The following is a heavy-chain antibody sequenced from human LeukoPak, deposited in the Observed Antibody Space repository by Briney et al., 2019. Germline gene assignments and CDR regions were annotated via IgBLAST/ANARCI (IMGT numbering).Heavy chain of an antibody. D-gene: IGHD3-10*01. CDR3: ARGLRDYYGSGSHLGWFDP. J-gene: IGHJ5*02. V-gene: IGHV4-59*01. CDR2: IYYSGST. CDR1: GGSISGYY. Sequence: SETLSLXCTVSGGSISGYYWSWIRQPPGKGLEWIGYIYYSGSTNYNPSLKSRVTISVDTSKNQFSLKLSSVTAADTAVYYCARGLRDYYGSGSHLGWFDPWGQGTLVTVSS.